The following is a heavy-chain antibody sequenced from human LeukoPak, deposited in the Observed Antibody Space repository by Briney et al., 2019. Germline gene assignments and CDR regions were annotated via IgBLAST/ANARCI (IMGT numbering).Heavy chain of an antibody. J-gene: IGHJ4*02. CDR3: ARDRGGDGINYYFDY. V-gene: IGHV3-33*08. CDR1: GFTFSSYW. Sequence: GGSLRLSCAVSGFTFSSYWMSWVRQAPGKGLEWVAVIWYDGSNKYYADSVKGRFTISRDNSKNTLYLQVNSLRAEDTAVYYCARDRGGDGINYYFDYWGQGTLVTVSS. CDR2: IWYDGSNK. D-gene: IGHD5-24*01.